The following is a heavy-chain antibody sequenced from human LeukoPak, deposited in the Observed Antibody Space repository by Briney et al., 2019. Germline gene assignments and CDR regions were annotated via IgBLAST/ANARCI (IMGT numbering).Heavy chain of an antibody. CDR1: GGSITSGTSY. Sequence: SETLSLTCTVSGGSITSGTSYWSWIRQPGGKGLEWIGRIYHSGSTNYNPSLKSRVTISVDTSKNQFSLKLSSVTAADTAVYYCARGDAREHYYDSSGYYSYYFDYWGQGTLVTVSS. CDR2: IYHSGST. D-gene: IGHD3-22*01. V-gene: IGHV4-61*02. J-gene: IGHJ4*02. CDR3: ARGDAREHYYDSSGYYSYYFDY.